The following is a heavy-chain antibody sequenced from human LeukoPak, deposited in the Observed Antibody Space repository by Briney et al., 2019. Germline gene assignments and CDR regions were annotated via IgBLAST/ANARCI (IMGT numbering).Heavy chain of an antibody. Sequence: KPSETLSLTCTVSGYSISSGYYWGWIRQPPGKGLEWIGSIYHSGSTYYNPSLKSRVTMSVDTSKNQFSLKLSSVTAADTAVYYCASAIAAAGTGAPYDYWGQGTLVTVSS. D-gene: IGHD6-13*01. CDR2: IYHSGST. J-gene: IGHJ4*02. CDR1: GYSISSGYY. V-gene: IGHV4-38-2*02. CDR3: ASAIAAAGTGAPYDY.